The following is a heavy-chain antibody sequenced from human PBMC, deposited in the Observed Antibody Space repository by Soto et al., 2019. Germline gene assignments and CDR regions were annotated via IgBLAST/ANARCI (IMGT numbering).Heavy chain of an antibody. J-gene: IGHJ2*01. V-gene: IGHV1-69*13. Sequence: GASVKVSCKACGGSFSSYAISWVRQAPGQGLEWMGGIIPIFGTVNYAQKFQGRVTITADESTSTAYMELSSLRSEDTAVYYCARGNHRWLQLWYFDLWGRGTLVTVSS. CDR3: ARGNHRWLQLWYFDL. CDR1: GGSFSSYA. D-gene: IGHD5-12*01. CDR2: IIPIFGTV.